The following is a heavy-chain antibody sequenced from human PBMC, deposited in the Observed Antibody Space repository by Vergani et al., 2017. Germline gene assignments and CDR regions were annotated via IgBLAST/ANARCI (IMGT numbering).Heavy chain of an antibody. CDR3: ARVNTETNGHLYYYYYMDV. J-gene: IGHJ6*03. CDR2: IVHTGGS. V-gene: IGHV4-34*12. CDR1: GGSFTSYH. D-gene: IGHD4-11*01. Sequence: QVQLQQWGGGLLKTSETLSLTCVVNGGSFTSYHWTWIRQSPGEGLEWVGDIVHTGGSDYNPSLKSRVTMSVDNSRNQFSLTLNSVTATDTAMYFCARVNTETNGHLYYYYYMDVWVQGTAVTVS.